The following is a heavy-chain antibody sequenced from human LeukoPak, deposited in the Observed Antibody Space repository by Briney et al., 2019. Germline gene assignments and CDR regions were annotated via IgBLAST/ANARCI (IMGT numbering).Heavy chain of an antibody. Sequence: SETLSLTCTVSGGSISSSSYFWGWIRQPPGKGLEWIGSIYYSGSTHYNPSLKSRVTVSLDTSKNHFSLKLSSVIAADTAVYYCARVPNDYGDFFFDYWGRGTLVTVSS. CDR3: ARVPNDYGDFFFDY. CDR2: IYYSGST. D-gene: IGHD4-17*01. CDR1: GGSISSSSYF. V-gene: IGHV4-39*07. J-gene: IGHJ4*02.